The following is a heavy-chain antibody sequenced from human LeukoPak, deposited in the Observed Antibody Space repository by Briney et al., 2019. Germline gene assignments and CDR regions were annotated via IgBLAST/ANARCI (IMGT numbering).Heavy chain of an antibody. V-gene: IGHV4-34*01. D-gene: IGHD3-10*01. J-gene: IGHJ6*03. CDR3: ARGGYGGYYGSGSYPGYYYYMDV. CDR1: GGSFSGYY. Sequence: SETLSLTCAVYGGSFSGYYWSWIRQPPGKGLEWIGEINHSGSTNYNPSLKSRVTISVDTSKNQFSLKLSSVTAADTAVYYCARGGYGGYYGSGSYPGYYYYMDVWGKGTTVTVSS. CDR2: INHSGST.